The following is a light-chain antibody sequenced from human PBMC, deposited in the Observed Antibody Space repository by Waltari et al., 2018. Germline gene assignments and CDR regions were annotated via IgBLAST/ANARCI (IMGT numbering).Light chain of an antibody. Sequence: QSALTQPASVSGSPGQSITISCTGTSLYVGAYIHVSWYQQGPGKDPKLIIHNVSNRPSGVSNRFSGSKSANTASLTISGLQAEDEADYYCSSYTTSGTWVFGGGTKVTVL. V-gene: IGLV2-14*03. CDR1: SLYVGAYIH. CDR2: NVS. CDR3: SSYTTSGTWV. J-gene: IGLJ3*02.